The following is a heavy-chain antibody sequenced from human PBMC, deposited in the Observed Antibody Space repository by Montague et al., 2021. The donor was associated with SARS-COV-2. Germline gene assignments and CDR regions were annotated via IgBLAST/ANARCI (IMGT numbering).Heavy chain of an antibody. CDR2: INHSGTT. D-gene: IGHD2-2*01. J-gene: IGHJ4*02. CDR1: GGAFSGFY. CDR3: ARGHRGCSGSSCNGGFRIGAFDF. Sequence: SETLSLTCAVYGGAFSGFYWTWIRQVPGKGLEWIGEINHSGTTNYNPSLKSRVTISLNTSKNQFSLNMYSLTAADTAVYFCARGHRGCSGSSCNGGFRIGAFDFWGQGTLVAVSS. V-gene: IGHV4-34*01.